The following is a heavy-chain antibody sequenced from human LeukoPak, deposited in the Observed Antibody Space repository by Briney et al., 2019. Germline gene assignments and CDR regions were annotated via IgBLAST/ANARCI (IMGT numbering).Heavy chain of an antibody. CDR2: ISSSSSYI. CDR1: GFTFSSYS. CDR3: ARDPESGNGMDV. J-gene: IGHJ6*02. V-gene: IGHV3-21*01. D-gene: IGHD1-26*01. Sequence: GGSLRLSCAASGFTFSSYSMNWVRQAPGKGLEWVSSISSSSSYIYYADSVKGRFTISRDNAKNSLYLQMNSLRAEDTAVYYCARDPESGNGMDVWGQGTTVTVSS.